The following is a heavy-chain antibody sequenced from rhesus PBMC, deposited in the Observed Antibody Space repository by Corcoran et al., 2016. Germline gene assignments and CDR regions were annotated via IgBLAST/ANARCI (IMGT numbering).Heavy chain of an antibody. Sequence: QVQLVQSGAEVKNPGASVKVSCKASGYPFTSYSINWVRQAPGQGLEWMGWNNQSNGNAADAQKFQGRVTMTRDTSTSTAYMERSSLRSEDTAVYYCVGWMNTVTHWGQGVLVTVSS. V-gene: IGHV1-200*01. CDR1: GYPFTSYS. CDR2: NNQSNGNA. CDR3: VGWMNTVTH. D-gene: IGHD4-23*01. J-gene: IGHJ4*01.